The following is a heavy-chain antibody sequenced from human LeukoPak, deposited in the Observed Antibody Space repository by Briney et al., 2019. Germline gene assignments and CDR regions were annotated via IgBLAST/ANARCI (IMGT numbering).Heavy chain of an antibody. J-gene: IGHJ5*02. CDR1: GFTVSSDS. CDR3: AREYRSSWYLNWFDP. D-gene: IGHD6-13*01. CDR2: IYSGGST. V-gene: IGHV3-53*01. Sequence: PGGSLRLSCTVSGFTVSSDSMSWVRQAPGKGLEWVSFIYSGGSTHYSDSVKGRFTISRDNSKNTLYLQMNSLRAEDTAVYYCAREYRSSWYLNWFDPWGQGTLVTVSS.